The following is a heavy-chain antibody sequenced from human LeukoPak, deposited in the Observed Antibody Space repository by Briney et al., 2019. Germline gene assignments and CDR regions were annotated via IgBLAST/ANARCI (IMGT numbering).Heavy chain of an antibody. CDR3: ARSAGTTFDY. J-gene: IGHJ4*02. CDR2: IKSDGSST. CDR1: GLTFSSYW. V-gene: IGHV3-74*01. D-gene: IGHD1-7*01. Sequence: PGGSLRLSCAPSGLTFSSYWTHWVRQPPGKGLVWVTSIKSDGSSTSYADSVKGRFTISRDNAKNTLYLQMNSLRAEDTAVYYCARSAGTTFDYWGQGTLVTVSS.